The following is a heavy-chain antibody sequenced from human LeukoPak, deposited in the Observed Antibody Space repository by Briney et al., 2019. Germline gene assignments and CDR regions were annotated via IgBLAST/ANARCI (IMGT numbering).Heavy chain of an antibody. CDR3: ARGRHSQRRRVAAVGPFDP. V-gene: IGHV4-34*01. CDR2: INHSGST. D-gene: IGHD6-13*01. Sequence: SETLSLTCSVSGASISSYYWSWIRQPPGKGLEWIGEINHSGSTDYNPSLKSRATISVDTSKNQFSLKLSSVTAADTAVYYCARGRHSQRRRVAAVGPFDPWGQGTLVTVSS. CDR1: GASISSYY. J-gene: IGHJ5*02.